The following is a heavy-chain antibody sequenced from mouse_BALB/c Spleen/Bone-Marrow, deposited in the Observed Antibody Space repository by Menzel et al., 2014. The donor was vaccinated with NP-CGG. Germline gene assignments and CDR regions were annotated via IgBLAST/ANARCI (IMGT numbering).Heavy chain of an antibody. D-gene: IGHD2-12*01. CDR3: ARDTNSDIYWYLDV. CDR1: GFTFTDYY. J-gene: IGHJ1*01. CDR2: IRNKANGYTT. Sequence: EVMLVESGGGLVRPGGSLILSCAPSGFTFTDYYMSWVRQPPGKALEWLGFIRNKANGYTTECSASVKGRFTISRDNSQSILYLRMNTLRAEDSATYYCARDTNSDIYWYLDVWCAGTTVTVSS. V-gene: IGHV7-3*02.